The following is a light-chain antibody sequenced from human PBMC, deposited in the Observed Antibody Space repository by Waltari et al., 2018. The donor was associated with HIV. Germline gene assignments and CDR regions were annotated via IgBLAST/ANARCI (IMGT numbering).Light chain of an antibody. J-gene: IGKJ3*01. Sequence: DIQLTQSPSSVGASIGDRISITCRASQTIGNSLAWYRQKPGQVPELLIDSSSSLHSWAQSRFSGSGSGTDFTLTINGLQPEDFTTYYCQQFNGFPFTFGPGTRVDVK. V-gene: IGKV1-12*02. CDR1: QTIGNS. CDR2: SSS. CDR3: QQFNGFPFT.